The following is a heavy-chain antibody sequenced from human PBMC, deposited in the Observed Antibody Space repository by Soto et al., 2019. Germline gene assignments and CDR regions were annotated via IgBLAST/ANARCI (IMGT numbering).Heavy chain of an antibody. Sequence: SETLSLTCTVSGGSISSYYWSWIRQPPGKGLEWIGYIYYSGSTNYNPSLKSRVTISVDTSKNQFSLKLSSVTAADTAVYYCARDFLGGSGWFDYWGQGTLVTVSS. CDR2: IYYSGST. V-gene: IGHV4-59*01. CDR1: GGSISSYY. CDR3: ARDFLGGSGWFDY. D-gene: IGHD6-19*01. J-gene: IGHJ4*02.